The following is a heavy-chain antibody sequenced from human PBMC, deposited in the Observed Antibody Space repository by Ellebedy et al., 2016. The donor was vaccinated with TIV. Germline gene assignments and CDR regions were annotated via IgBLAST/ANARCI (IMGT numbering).Heavy chain of an antibody. D-gene: IGHD3-9*01. Sequence: SETLSLTXTVSGGPLSSSSYYWAWIRQPPGGGLEWIGSVYYSGSTHYNPSLKSRLTISVDTSKSQFSLKLGSVTAADTAVYYCARHRKNDVLTGYDYWGQGILVTVSS. V-gene: IGHV4-39*01. CDR2: VYYSGST. CDR3: ARHRKNDVLTGYDY. J-gene: IGHJ4*02. CDR1: GGPLSSSSYY.